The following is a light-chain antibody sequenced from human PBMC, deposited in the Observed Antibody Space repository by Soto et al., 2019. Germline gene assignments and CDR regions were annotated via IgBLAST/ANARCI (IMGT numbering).Light chain of an antibody. Sequence: EIVLTQSPGTLSLSPGERATLSCRASQSVSSSYFAWYQQKPGQAPRLLIYGASSRATGIPDRFSGSGSGTDFTLTISRLEPEDFAMYYCHQYGRSPRGTFGQGTKVDIK. CDR3: HQYGRSPRGT. CDR2: GAS. V-gene: IGKV3-20*01. J-gene: IGKJ1*01. CDR1: QSVSSSY.